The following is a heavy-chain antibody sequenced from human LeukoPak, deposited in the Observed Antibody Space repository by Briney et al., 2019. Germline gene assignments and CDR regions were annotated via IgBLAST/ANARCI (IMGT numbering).Heavy chain of an antibody. V-gene: IGHV4-4*07. CDR1: GGSTSGYY. D-gene: IGHD3-3*01. CDR2: IYTSGST. Sequence: SETLSLTCTVSGGSTSGYYRSWIWHPAGKGLWWIGRIYTSGSTNYNPPLKSRVTMSVDTSKNQFSLKLTSVTAADTAVYYCAREGNIILFLNDWGQGTLVTVSS. CDR3: AREGNIILFLND. J-gene: IGHJ4*02.